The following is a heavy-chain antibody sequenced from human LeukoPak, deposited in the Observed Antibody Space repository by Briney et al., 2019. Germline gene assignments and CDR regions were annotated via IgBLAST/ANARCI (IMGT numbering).Heavy chain of an antibody. CDR1: GYTVTGYY. J-gene: IGHJ4*02. CDR3: ARTGTYYSGMYYFDY. D-gene: IGHD3-10*01. Sequence: GASVKVSCKASGYTVTGYYLHWVRQAPGQGVEWMGWINPKSGGTNYAQRFQGRVTMTRDTSISTAYMELSRLRSDDTALYYCARTGTYYSGMYYFDYWGQGTLVTVFS. CDR2: INPKSGGT. V-gene: IGHV1-2*02.